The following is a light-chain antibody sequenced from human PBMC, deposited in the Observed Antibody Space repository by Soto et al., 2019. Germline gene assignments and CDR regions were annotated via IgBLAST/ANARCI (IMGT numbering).Light chain of an antibody. CDR1: QSVSSY. CDR3: QQRSNWPT. CDR2: DAS. Sequence: ESVLTPARATLSLLTGERATLSCRASQSVSSYSAWYQQKPGQAPRLLIYDASNRATGIPARFSGSGSGTDFTLTISSLEPEDFAVYYCQQRSNWPTFGPGTKVDI. J-gene: IGKJ3*01. V-gene: IGKV3-11*01.